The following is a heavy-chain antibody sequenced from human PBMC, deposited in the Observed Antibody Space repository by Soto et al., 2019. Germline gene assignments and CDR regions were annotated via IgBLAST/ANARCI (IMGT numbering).Heavy chain of an antibody. D-gene: IGHD6-6*01. CDR2: IYWNDDK. V-gene: IGHV2-5*01. CDR3: ARGLAALPVFAFDI. Sequence: QITLKGSGPTLVKPTQTLTLTCSLSGISLSTSGVGLGWIRQPPGKALEWLALIYWNDDKHYSPSLKTRLTTTKHTSKNQAVLTMTNMDPVDTATYYCARGLAALPVFAFDIWGQGTMVTVSS. J-gene: IGHJ3*02. CDR1: GISLSTSGVG.